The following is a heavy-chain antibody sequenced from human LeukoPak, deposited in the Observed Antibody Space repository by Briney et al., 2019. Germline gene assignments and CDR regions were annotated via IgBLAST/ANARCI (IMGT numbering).Heavy chain of an antibody. Sequence: PGGSLRLSCAASGFTVSSNYMSWVRQAPGKGLEWVSVIYSGGTTNHADSVKGRFTVSRDNSKNTLYLQMNSLRAEDTAVYYCARALTGFIPGNWGQGTLVTVSS. CDR2: IYSGGTT. D-gene: IGHD3-9*01. CDR1: GFTVSSNY. J-gene: IGHJ4*02. CDR3: ARALTGFIPGN. V-gene: IGHV3-53*01.